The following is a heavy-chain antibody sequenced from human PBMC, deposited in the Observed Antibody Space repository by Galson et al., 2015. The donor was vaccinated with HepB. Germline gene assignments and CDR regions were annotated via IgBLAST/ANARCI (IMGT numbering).Heavy chain of an antibody. Sequence: SLRLSCAASGFTFSRHGFHWVRQAPGKGLECVAMIWHDGSNQLYADSVKGRFTISRDNAKHSLYLQMNSLRAGDTALYYCARGLIDDFWSASYFDYWGQGTLVTVSS. V-gene: IGHV3-33*01. CDR2: IWHDGSNQ. D-gene: IGHD3-3*01. J-gene: IGHJ4*02. CDR1: GFTFSRHG. CDR3: ARGLIDDFWSASYFDY.